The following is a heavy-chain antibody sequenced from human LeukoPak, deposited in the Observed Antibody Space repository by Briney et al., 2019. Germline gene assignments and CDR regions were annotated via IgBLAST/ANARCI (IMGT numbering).Heavy chain of an antibody. V-gene: IGHV4-34*01. CDR1: GGSFSGYY. J-gene: IGHJ4*02. Sequence: SETLSLTCAVYGGSFSGYYWSWIRQPPGKGLEWIGEINHSGSTNYNPSLKSRVTISVDTSKNQFSLKLSSMTAADTAVYYCARRSLGVVIMTYYFDYWGQGTLVTVSS. CDR2: INHSGST. CDR3: ARRSLGVVIMTYYFDY. D-gene: IGHD3-3*01.